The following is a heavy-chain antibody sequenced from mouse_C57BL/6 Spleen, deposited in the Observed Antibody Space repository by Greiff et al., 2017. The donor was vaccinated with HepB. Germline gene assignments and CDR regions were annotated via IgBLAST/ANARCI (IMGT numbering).Heavy chain of an antibody. Sequence: EVQLQQSGPELVKPGASVKIPCKASGYTFTDYNMDWVKQSHGKSLEWIGDINPNNGGTNYNQKFKGKATLTVDKSSSTAYMELRSLTSEDTAVYYCARTGDDPYYFDYWGQGTTLTVSS. CDR2: INPNNGGT. CDR3: ARTGDDPYYFDY. CDR1: GYTFTDYN. J-gene: IGHJ2*01. V-gene: IGHV1-18*01.